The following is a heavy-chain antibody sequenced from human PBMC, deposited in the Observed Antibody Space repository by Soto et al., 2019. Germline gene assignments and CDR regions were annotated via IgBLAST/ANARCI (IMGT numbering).Heavy chain of an antibody. CDR3: ARDRHVVVVVAATPGVWFDP. V-gene: IGHV1-3*01. CDR1: GYTFTSYA. D-gene: IGHD2-15*01. Sequence: QVQLVQSGAEVKKPGASVKVSCKASGYTFTSYAMHWVRQAPGQRLEWMGWINAGNGNTKYSQKFQGRVTITRDTSASTAYMELSSLRSEDTAVYYCARDRHVVVVVAATPGVWFDPWGQGTLVTVSA. CDR2: INAGNGNT. J-gene: IGHJ5*02.